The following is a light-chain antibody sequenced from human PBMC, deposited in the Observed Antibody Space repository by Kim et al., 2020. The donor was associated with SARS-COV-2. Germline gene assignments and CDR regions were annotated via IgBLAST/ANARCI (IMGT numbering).Light chain of an antibody. Sequence: EIVLTQSPATLSLSPGERATLSCRASQSISSYLAWYQQKPGQAPSLLIYDASNRATGIPARFSGSGFGTDFTLTISRLEPEDFAVYYCQQRKSWPQTFGQGTKLEI. CDR2: DAS. J-gene: IGKJ2*01. CDR3: QQRKSWPQT. CDR1: QSISSY. V-gene: IGKV3-11*01.